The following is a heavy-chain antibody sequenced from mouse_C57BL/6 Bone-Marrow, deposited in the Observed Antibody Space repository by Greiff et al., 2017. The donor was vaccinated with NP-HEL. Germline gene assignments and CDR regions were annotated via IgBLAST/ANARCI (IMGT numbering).Heavy chain of an antibody. J-gene: IGHJ2*01. D-gene: IGHD2-4*01. CDR2: IRSKSNNYAT. CDR1: GFSFNTYA. V-gene: IGHV10-1*01. Sequence: DVQLVESGGGLVQPKGSLKLSCAASGFSFNTYAMNWVRQAPGKGLEWVARIRSKSNNYATYYADSVKDRFTISRDDSESMLYLQMNNLKTEDTAMYYCGRHGYDYYFDYWGQGTTLTVSS. CDR3: GRHGYDYYFDY.